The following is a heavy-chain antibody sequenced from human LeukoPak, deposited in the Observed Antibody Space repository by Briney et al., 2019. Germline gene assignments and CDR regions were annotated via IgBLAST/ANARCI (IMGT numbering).Heavy chain of an antibody. CDR3: ARGPPNWGYDY. V-gene: IGHV1-8*01. CDR2: MSPNSGDT. J-gene: IGHJ4*02. CDR1: GYTFTSYD. D-gene: IGHD7-27*01. Sequence: ASVRVSCKASGYTFTSYDFNWVRQATGQRPEWMGWMSPNSGDTGYAQKFQDRVTMTRNTSISTAYMELSSLRSDDTAVYYCARGPPNWGYDYWGPGTLVTVSS.